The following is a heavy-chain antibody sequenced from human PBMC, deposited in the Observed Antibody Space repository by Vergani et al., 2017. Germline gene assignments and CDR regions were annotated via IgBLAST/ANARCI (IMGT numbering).Heavy chain of an antibody. J-gene: IGHJ6*02. D-gene: IGHD2-2*02. CDR2: IIPIFGTA. CDR1: GGTFSSYA. CDR3: ARAGYCSSTSCYTDYYYGMDV. Sequence: QVQLVQSGAEVKKPGSSVKVSCKASGGTFSSYAISWVRQAPGQGLEWIGGIIPIFGTANYAQKFQGRVTITADESTSTAYMELSSLRSEDTAVYYCARAGYCSSTSCYTDYYYGMDVWGQGTTVTVSS. V-gene: IGHV1-69*12.